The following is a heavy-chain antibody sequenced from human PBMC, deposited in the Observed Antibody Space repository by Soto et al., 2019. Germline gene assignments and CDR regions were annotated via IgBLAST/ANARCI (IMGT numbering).Heavy chain of an antibody. CDR3: ARGLGYDSNGRFLAALDV. J-gene: IGHJ3*01. CDR1: GASLSSGGYY. Sequence: QVQLQESGPGLAKPSQTLSLTCTVSGASLSSGGYYWTWIRQVPGKALEWIGYIFRTGTTFYNPSLSSRVVMSIEKSDNQFSLNLRSVTAADTAVYYCARGLGYDSNGRFLAALDVWGQGTMVTVSS. CDR2: IFRTGTT. D-gene: IGHD3-22*01. V-gene: IGHV4-31*03.